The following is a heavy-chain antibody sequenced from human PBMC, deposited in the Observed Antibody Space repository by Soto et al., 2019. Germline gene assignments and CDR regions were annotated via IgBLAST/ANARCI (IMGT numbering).Heavy chain of an antibody. CDR1: GYSFTSYW. Sequence: ESLKISCKGSGYSFTSYWISWVRQMPGKGLEWMGRIDPSDSYTNYSPSFQGHVTISADKSISTAYLQWSSLKASDTAMYYCARERGGAPYSSSWYPNYYYYGMDVWGQGTTVTVSS. V-gene: IGHV5-10-1*01. CDR2: IDPSDSYT. J-gene: IGHJ6*02. D-gene: IGHD6-13*01. CDR3: ARERGGAPYSSSWYPNYYYYGMDV.